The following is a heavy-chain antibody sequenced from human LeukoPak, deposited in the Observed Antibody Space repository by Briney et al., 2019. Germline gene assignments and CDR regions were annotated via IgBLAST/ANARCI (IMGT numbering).Heavy chain of an antibody. CDR1: GYTFTSYD. D-gene: IGHD6-19*01. CDR2: MNPNSANT. CDR3: ARQWLVPWYFDL. Sequence: GASVKVFCKASGYTFTSYDINWVRQATGQGLEWMGWMNPNSANTGYAQKFQGRVTMTRNTYLSTAYMELSSLGSEDTVVYYCARQWLVPWYFDLWGCRTLVTLSS. V-gene: IGHV1-8*01. J-gene: IGHJ2*01.